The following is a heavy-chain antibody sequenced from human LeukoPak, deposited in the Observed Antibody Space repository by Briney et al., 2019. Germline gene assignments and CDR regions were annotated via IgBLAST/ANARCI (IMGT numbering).Heavy chain of an antibody. V-gene: IGHV3-30*18. J-gene: IGHJ4*02. Sequence: GGSLRLSCAASGFTFSSYGMHWVRQAPGKGLEWVAVISYDGSNKYYADSVKGRFTISRDHSKNTLYLQMNSLRAEDTAVYYCAKDRYSSSSVLDYWGQGTLVTVSS. CDR2: ISYDGSNK. CDR1: GFTFSSYG. D-gene: IGHD6-6*01. CDR3: AKDRYSSSSVLDY.